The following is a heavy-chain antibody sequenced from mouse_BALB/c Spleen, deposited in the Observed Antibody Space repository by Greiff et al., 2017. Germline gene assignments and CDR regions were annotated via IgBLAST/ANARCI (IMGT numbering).Heavy chain of an antibody. CDR2: IYPYNGGT. CDR3: ARCETARARYYAMDY. Sequence: EVHLVESGPELVKPGASVKISCKASGYTFTDYNMHWVKQSHGKSLEWIGYIYPYNGGTGYNQKFKSKATLTVDNSSSTAYMELRSLTSEDSAVYYCARCETARARYYAMDYWGQGTSVTVSS. J-gene: IGHJ4*01. CDR1: GYTFTDYN. D-gene: IGHD3-2*01. V-gene: IGHV1S29*02.